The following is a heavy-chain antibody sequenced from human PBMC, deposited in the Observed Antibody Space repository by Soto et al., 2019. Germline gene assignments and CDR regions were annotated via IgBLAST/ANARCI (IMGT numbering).Heavy chain of an antibody. CDR2: ISSDGSNK. D-gene: IGHD6-19*01. CDR1: GFTFSSYD. V-gene: IGHV3-30-3*01. CDR3: SRGHSSGWNYFYY. Sequence: QVQMVESGGGVVQPGRSLRLSCAASGFTFSSYDMHWVRQAPGKGLEWVALISSDGSNKYYDDSVKGRFTISRDNSKNTLYLQMNSLRGEDTAVYYCSRGHSSGWNYFYYWGQGTLVTVSS. J-gene: IGHJ4*02.